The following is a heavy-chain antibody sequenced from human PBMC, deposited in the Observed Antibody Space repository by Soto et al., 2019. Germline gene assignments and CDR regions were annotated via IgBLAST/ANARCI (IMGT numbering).Heavy chain of an antibody. Sequence: SETLFLTCTFSCGPVSSYYWSLVRQPPGKGLEWIGHIYHSGSTNYNPSLKSRVTISVDTSKNQFSLKLSSVTAADTAVYYCARRDTAYAFDIWDQGTMVTVSS. D-gene: IGHD5-18*01. CDR1: CGPVSSYY. J-gene: IGHJ3*02. CDR3: ARRDTAYAFDI. CDR2: IYHSGST. V-gene: IGHV4-59*02.